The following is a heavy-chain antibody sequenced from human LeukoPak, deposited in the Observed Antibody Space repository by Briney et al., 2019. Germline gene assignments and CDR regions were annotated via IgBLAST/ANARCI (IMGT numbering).Heavy chain of an antibody. CDR2: ISWNSGSI. J-gene: IGHJ4*02. CDR3: AKHTGEYQLLLPLY. CDR1: GFTFDDYA. Sequence: GRSLRLSCAASGFTFDDYAMHWVRQAPGKGLEWVSGISWNSGSIGYADSVKGRFTISRDNSKNTLYLQMNSLRAEDTAVYYCAKHTGEYQLLLPLYWGQGTLVTVSS. V-gene: IGHV3-9*01. D-gene: IGHD2-2*01.